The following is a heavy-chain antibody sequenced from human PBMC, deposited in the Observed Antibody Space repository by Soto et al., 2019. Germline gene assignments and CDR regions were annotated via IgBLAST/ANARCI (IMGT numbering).Heavy chain of an antibody. J-gene: IGHJ4*02. CDR3: AGGRHKGDYTYRGFEN. D-gene: IGHD4-17*01. CDR1: GGTFRNYA. Sequence: QVQLVQSGAEMKKPGSSVKVSCKASGGTFRNYAITWVRQAPGEGLEWMGGIIPLFGTADYAQKFRGRVTITADESTSTASMELNSLRSEDTAVYYCAGGRHKGDYTYRGFENWGQGTLVAVSS. CDR2: IIPLFGTA. V-gene: IGHV1-69*01.